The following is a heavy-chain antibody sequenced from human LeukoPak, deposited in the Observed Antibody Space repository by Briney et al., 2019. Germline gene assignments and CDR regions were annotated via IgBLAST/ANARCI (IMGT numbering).Heavy chain of an antibody. V-gene: IGHV4-59*08. CDR2: IYYSGST. J-gene: IGHJ6*02. D-gene: IGHD6-6*01. CDR1: GGSISSYY. CDR3: ARLDPGYSSSSRYYYGMDV. Sequence: SETLSLTCTVSGGSISSYYWSWIRQPPGKGLEWIGYIYYSGSTNYNPSLKSRVTISVDTSKNQFSLKLSSVTAADTAVYYCARLDPGYSSSSRYYYGMDVWAKGPRSPSP.